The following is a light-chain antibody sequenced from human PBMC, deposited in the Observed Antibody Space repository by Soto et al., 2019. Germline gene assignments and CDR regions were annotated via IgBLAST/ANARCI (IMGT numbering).Light chain of an antibody. V-gene: IGKV1-5*01. CDR3: QPYNSYSEA. Sequence: DIQITQSPSTLSASVGDRATITCRASQSISSWLAWYQQKPGKAPKLLIYDASSLESGVPSRFSGSGSGTEFTLTISSLQPDDFAVYYCQPYNSYSEAVGQGTKVDIK. CDR2: DAS. CDR1: QSISSW. J-gene: IGKJ1*01.